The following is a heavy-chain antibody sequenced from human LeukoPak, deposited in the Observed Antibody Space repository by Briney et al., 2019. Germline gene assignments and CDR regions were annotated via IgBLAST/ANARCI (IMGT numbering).Heavy chain of an antibody. CDR2: ISSSGDLT. D-gene: IGHD1-14*01. V-gene: IGHV3-23*01. J-gene: IGHJ4*02. CDR3: AKRLGTTRVFDY. Sequence: GGSLRLSCAASGFTFSSYAMSWVRQAPGKGLERVSAISSSGDLTYYADSVKGQFIISRDNSRNTLYLQMNSLRAEDAALYYCAKRLGTTRVFDYWGQGTLVAVSS. CDR1: GFTFSSYA.